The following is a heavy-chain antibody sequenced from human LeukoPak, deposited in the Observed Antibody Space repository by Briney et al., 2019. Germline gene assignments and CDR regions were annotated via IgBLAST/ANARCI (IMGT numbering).Heavy chain of an antibody. Sequence: GGSLRLSCAASGFTFDDYAMHWVRQAPGKGLEWVSGISWNSGSIGYADSVKGRFTISRDNAKNSLYLQMNSLRAEDTALYYCAKDIGATVTTPDYWGQGTLVTVSS. CDR2: ISWNSGSI. J-gene: IGHJ4*02. CDR1: GFTFDDYA. D-gene: IGHD4-17*01. V-gene: IGHV3-9*01. CDR3: AKDIGATVTTPDY.